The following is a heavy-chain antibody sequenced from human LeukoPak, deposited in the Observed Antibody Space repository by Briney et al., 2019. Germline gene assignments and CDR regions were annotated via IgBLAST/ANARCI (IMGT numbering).Heavy chain of an antibody. J-gene: IGHJ3*02. Sequence: SETLSLTCAVYGGSFSGYYWSWIRQPPGKGLEWIGEINHSGSTNYNPSLKSRVTISVDTSKNQFSLKLSSVTAADTAVYYCARGYDWGNDAFDIWGQGTMVTVSS. D-gene: IGHD3-16*01. V-gene: IGHV4-34*01. CDR3: ARGYDWGNDAFDI. CDR1: GGSFSGYY. CDR2: INHSGST.